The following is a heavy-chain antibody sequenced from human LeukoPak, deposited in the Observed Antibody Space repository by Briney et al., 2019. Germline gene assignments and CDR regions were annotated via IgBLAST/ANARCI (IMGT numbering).Heavy chain of an antibody. CDR3: ARVRVVASH. D-gene: IGHD5-12*01. Sequence: PSETLSLTCAVYGGSFSGYYWSWIRQPPGKGLEWIGEINHSGSTNYNPSLKSRVTISVDTSKNQFSLELSSVTAADTAVYYCARVRVVASHWGQGTLVTVSS. CDR1: GGSFSGYY. V-gene: IGHV4-34*01. J-gene: IGHJ4*02. CDR2: INHSGST.